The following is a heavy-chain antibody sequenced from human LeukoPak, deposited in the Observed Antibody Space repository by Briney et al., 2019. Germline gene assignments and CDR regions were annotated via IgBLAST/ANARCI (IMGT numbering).Heavy chain of an antibody. CDR1: GFTFSSCS. J-gene: IGHJ4*02. CDR3: VRDAASPDF. Sequence: KAGGSLRLSCAASGFTFSSCSMNWVRQAPGKGLEWVSSIGSSSNYIYYSDSVKGRFTISRDNANNSLFLQMNSLRVEDTALYYCVRDAASPDFWGQGTLVTVSS. V-gene: IGHV3-21*01. CDR2: IGSSSNYI. D-gene: IGHD6-25*01.